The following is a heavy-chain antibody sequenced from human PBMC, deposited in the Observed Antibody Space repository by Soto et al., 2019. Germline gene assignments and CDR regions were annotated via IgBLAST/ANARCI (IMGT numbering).Heavy chain of an antibody. CDR1: GGSINSYY. J-gene: IGHJ4*02. D-gene: IGHD3-22*01. CDR2: VSYSGST. Sequence: QVQLQESGPGLVKPSETLSLTCTVSGGSINSYYWSWVRQSPGKGLEWIGYVSYSGSTNYNPSLSSRVTIPVDTCKSQFSLNLRSVTAADTAVYYCARHFYDPSGNRPYLDYWGQGTLVTVST. CDR3: ARHFYDPSGNRPYLDY. V-gene: IGHV4-59*01.